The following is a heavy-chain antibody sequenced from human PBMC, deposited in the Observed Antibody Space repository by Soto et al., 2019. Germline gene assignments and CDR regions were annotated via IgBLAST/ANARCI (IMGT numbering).Heavy chain of an antibody. CDR2: IIPILGIA. J-gene: IGHJ4*02. Sequence: ASVKVSCKASGGTFSSYTISWVRQAPGQGLEWMGRIIPILGIANYAQKFQGRVTITADKSTSTAYMELSSLRSEDTAVYYCARENSGYDWAFDYWGQGTLVTVSS. CDR3: ARENSGYDWAFDY. D-gene: IGHD5-12*01. V-gene: IGHV1-69*04. CDR1: GGTFSSYT.